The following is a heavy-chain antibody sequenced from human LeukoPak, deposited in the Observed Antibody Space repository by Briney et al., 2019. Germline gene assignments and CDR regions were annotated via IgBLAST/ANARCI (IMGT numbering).Heavy chain of an antibody. D-gene: IGHD2-21*02. Sequence: SETLSLTCSVSGGSITSGRYYWTWIRQPAGKGLEWIGRLYTKDNTNYDPSLESRVSISVDTSKSQFYLQLTSVTAADTAVYFCARGVVTDDYYMDVWGKGITVIVSS. J-gene: IGHJ6*03. CDR2: LYTKDNT. V-gene: IGHV4-61*02. CDR3: ARGVVTDDYYMDV. CDR1: GGSITSGRYY.